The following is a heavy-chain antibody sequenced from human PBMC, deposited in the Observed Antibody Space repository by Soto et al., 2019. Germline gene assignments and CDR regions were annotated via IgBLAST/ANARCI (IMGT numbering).Heavy chain of an antibody. CDR1: GGSFSGYY. CDR3: ARGHSSSWYSPDYYYYGMDV. V-gene: IGHV4-34*01. J-gene: IGHJ6*02. CDR2: INHSGST. Sequence: PSETLSLTCAVYGGSFSGYYWSWIRQPPGKGLEWIGEINHSGSTNYNPSLKSRVTISVDTSKNQFSLKLSSVTAADTAEYYCARGHSSSWYSPDYYYYGMDVWGQGTTVTV. D-gene: IGHD6-13*01.